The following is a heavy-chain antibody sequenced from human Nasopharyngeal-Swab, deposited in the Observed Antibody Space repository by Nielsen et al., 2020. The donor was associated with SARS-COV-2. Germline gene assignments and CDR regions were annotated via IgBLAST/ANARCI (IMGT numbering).Heavy chain of an antibody. CDR1: GGSISSGGYY. J-gene: IGHJ4*02. CDR2: IYYSGST. D-gene: IGHD4-11*01. CDR3: ARVGYSNYGEGFDY. V-gene: IGHV4-31*03. Sequence: SETLSLICTVSGGSISSGGYYWSWIRQHPGKGLEWIGYIYYSGSTYYNPSLKSRVTISVDTSKNQFSLKLSSVTAADTAVYYCARVGYSNYGEGFDYWGQGTLVTVSS.